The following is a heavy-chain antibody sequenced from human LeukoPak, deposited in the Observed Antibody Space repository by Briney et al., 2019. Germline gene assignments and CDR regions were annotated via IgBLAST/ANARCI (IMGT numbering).Heavy chain of an antibody. V-gene: IGHV4-31*03. CDR2: IYYSGST. CDR1: GGSISRGGYY. CDR3: ARASHWGLWDY. J-gene: IGHJ4*02. Sequence: SETLSLTCTVSGGSISRGGYYWSWFRQHPGKGREWIGYIYYSGSTYYNPSLKSRVTISVDTSKNQFSLKLSSVTAADTAVYYCARASHWGLWDYWGQGTLVTVSS. D-gene: IGHD7-27*01.